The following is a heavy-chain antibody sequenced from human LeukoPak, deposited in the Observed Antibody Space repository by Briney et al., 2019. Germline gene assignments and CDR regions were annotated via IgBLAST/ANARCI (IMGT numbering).Heavy chain of an antibody. J-gene: IGHJ4*02. CDR3: ARDDDVWSGWGH. V-gene: IGHV3-7*01. CDR2: INQDGSGE. Sequence: GGSLLLSCTASGFPFSTYWLSWVRQAPGKGLEWVANINQDGSGEYYAGSVKGRFTIARDNAKSSLYLQMNSLRAEDTAVYYCARDDDVWSGWGHWGRGTLVTVSS. CDR1: GFPFSTYW. D-gene: IGHD3-3*01.